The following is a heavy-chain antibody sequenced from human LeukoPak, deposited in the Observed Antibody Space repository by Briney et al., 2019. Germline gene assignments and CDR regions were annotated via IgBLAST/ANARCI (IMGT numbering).Heavy chain of an antibody. J-gene: IGHJ4*02. CDR1: GYTFTGYY. V-gene: IGHV1-2*02. CDR2: INPNSGGT. Sequence: ASVKVSCKASGYTFTGYYMHWVRQAPGQGLEWMGWINPNSGGTNYAQKFQGRVTMTRDTSISTAYMELSRLRSDDTAVYYCAREVGSTSCSIDYWGQGTLVTVPS. CDR3: AREVGSTSCSIDY. D-gene: IGHD2-2*01.